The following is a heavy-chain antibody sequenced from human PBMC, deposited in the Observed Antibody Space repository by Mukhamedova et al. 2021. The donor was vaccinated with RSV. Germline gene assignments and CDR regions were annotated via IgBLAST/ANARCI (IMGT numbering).Heavy chain of an antibody. J-gene: IGHJ3*02. D-gene: IGHD2-21*02. CDR3: ARLRTTAIDAFDI. CDR2: IYYSGST. Sequence: GYIYYSGSTNYNPSLKSRVTISVDTSKNQFSLKLSSVTAADTAVYYCARLRTTAIDAFDIWGQGTMVTVSS. V-gene: IGHV4-59*08.